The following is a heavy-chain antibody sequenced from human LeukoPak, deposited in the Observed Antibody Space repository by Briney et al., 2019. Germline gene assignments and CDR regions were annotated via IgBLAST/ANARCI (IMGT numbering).Heavy chain of an antibody. CDR3: ARTATVTTNYYYGMDV. CDR2: IKQDGSEK. CDR1: GFTFSSYW. Sequence: GGSLRLSCAASGFTFSSYWMSWVRQAPGKGPEWVANIKQDGSEKYYVDSVKGRFTISRDNAKNSLYLQMNSLRAEDTAVYYCARTATVTTNYYYGMDVWGQGTTVTVSS. V-gene: IGHV3-7*03. J-gene: IGHJ6*02. D-gene: IGHD4-17*01.